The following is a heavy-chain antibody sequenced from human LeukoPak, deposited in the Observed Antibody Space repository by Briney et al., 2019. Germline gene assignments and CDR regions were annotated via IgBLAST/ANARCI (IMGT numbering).Heavy chain of an antibody. CDR2: INSDGSST. V-gene: IGHV3-74*01. D-gene: IGHD1-14*01. J-gene: IGHJ6*02. Sequence: VGSLRLSCAASGFTFSSYWMHWVRQAPGKGLVWVSRINSDGSSTSYADSVKGRFTFSRDNAKNTLYLQMNGLRAEDTAVYYCATGQGHGMDVWGQGTTVTVSS. CDR3: ATGQGHGMDV. CDR1: GFTFSSYW.